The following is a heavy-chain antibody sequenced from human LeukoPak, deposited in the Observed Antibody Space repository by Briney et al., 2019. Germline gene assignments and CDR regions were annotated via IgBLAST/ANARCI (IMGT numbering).Heavy chain of an antibody. D-gene: IGHD3-22*01. CDR2: ISNSSSYI. V-gene: IGHV3-21*01. Sequence: PGGSLRLSCAASGFTFSSYSMNWVRQAPGKGLEWVSSISNSSSYIYYADSVKGRFTISRDNAKNSLYLQMNSLRAEDTAVYYCARDLSSYYYDCSGYYCEYWGQGTLVTVSS. CDR3: ARDLSSYYYDCSGYYCEY. J-gene: IGHJ4*02. CDR1: GFTFSSYS.